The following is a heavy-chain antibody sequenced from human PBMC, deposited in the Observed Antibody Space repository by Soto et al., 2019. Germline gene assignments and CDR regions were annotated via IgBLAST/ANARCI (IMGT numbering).Heavy chain of an antibody. CDR1: GYTFTSYA. Sequence: ASVKVSCKASGYTFTSYAMHWVRQAPGQRLEWMGWINAGNGNTKYSQKFQGRVTITRDTSASTAYMELSSLRSEDTAVYYCARLILAFTEPFDYWGQGTLVTVSS. CDR2: INAGNGNT. CDR3: ARLILAFTEPFDY. V-gene: IGHV1-3*01. D-gene: IGHD2-15*01. J-gene: IGHJ4*02.